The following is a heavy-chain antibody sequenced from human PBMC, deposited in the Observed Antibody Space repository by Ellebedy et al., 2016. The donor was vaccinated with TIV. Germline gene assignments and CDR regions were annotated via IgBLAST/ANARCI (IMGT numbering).Heavy chain of an antibody. D-gene: IGHD3-10*01. J-gene: IGHJ4*02. V-gene: IGHV4-59*01. CDR3: ARGPGGYVDY. Sequence: SETLSLTXTVSGGSISSYYWSWIRQPPGKGLEWIGYIYYSGSTNYNPSLKSRVTISVDTSKNQFSLKLSSVPAADTAVYYCARGPGGYVDYWGQGTLVTVSS. CDR1: GGSISSYY. CDR2: IYYSGST.